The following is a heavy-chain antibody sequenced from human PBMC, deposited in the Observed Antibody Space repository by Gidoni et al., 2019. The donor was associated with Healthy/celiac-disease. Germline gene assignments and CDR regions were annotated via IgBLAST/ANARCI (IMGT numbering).Heavy chain of an antibody. J-gene: IGHJ4*02. D-gene: IGHD6-19*01. V-gene: IGHV3-23*01. CDR3: AKDNFALIAVAGDFDY. CDR2: ISGSGGST. Sequence: EVPLLESGGGLVQPGGSLRLSCAASGFTFSSYAMSWVRQAPGKGLEWVSAISGSGGSTYYADSVKGRFTISRDNSKNTLYLQMNSLRAEDTAVYYCAKDNFALIAVAGDFDYWGQGTLVTVSS. CDR1: GFTFSSYA.